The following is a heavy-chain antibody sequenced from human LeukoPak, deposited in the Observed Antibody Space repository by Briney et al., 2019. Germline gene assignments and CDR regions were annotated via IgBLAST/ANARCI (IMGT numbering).Heavy chain of an antibody. CDR3: ARQSRYYDSSGYSPGAFDI. Sequence: GESLKISCKGSGYSFTSYWIGWVRQMPGKGLEWMGIIYPSDSDTRYSPSFQGQVTISADKSISTAYLQWSSLKASDTAMYYCARQSRYYDSSGYSPGAFDIWGQGTMVTVSS. V-gene: IGHV5-51*01. CDR1: GYSFTSYW. D-gene: IGHD3-22*01. J-gene: IGHJ3*02. CDR2: IYPSDSDT.